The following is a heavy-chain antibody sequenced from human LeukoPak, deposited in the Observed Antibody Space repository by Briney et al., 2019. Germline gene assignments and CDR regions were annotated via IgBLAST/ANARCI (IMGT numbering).Heavy chain of an antibody. V-gene: IGHV3-23*01. Sequence: GGSLRLSCAASGFTFSSYSMNWVRQAPGKGLEWVSAISGSGDRTYYADSVKGRFTISRDNSKNTLYLQMNSLRAEDTAVYYCARSFWSIYYSIDYWGQGTLVTVSS. CDR2: ISGSGDRT. CDR3: ARSFWSIYYSIDY. CDR1: GFTFSSYS. D-gene: IGHD3-3*01. J-gene: IGHJ4*02.